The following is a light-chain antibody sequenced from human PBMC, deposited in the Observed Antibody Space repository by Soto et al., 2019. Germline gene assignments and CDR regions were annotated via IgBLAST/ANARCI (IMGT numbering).Light chain of an antibody. CDR1: SSDVGGHNS. Sequence: QSVLTQPASVSGSPGQSITISCTGTSSDVGGHNSVSWYRQDPGKAPKLMIYDVSNRPSGVSDRFSGSKSGNTASLTISGLQIEDEADYYCSSFTSSATYVFGTGTKVTV. CDR2: DVS. CDR3: SSFTSSATYV. J-gene: IGLJ1*01. V-gene: IGLV2-14*01.